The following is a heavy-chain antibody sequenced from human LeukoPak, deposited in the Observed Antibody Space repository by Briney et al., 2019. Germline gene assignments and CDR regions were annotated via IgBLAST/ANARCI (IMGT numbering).Heavy chain of an antibody. Sequence: GASVKVSCKASGYTFTGYYMHWVRQAPGQGHEWMGWINPNSGGTNYAQKFQGRVTMTRDTSISTAYMELSRLRSDDTAVYYCARGGYDFWSGYSFDYWGQGTLVTVSS. CDR3: ARGGYDFWSGYSFDY. CDR2: INPNSGGT. J-gene: IGHJ4*02. D-gene: IGHD3-3*01. CDR1: GYTFTGYY. V-gene: IGHV1-2*02.